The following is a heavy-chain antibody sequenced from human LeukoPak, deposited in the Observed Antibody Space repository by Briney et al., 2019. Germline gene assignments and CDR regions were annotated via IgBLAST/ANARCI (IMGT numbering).Heavy chain of an antibody. D-gene: IGHD5-12*01. CDR2: TNSDETTI. V-gene: IGHV3-74*01. CDR3: VRALSGYDDY. Sequence: GGSLRLSCAASGFTFSSHWMQWVRQAPGKGLVWVSRTNSDETTIDYADSVKGRFTISRDNVKSTVYLQMNSLRAEDTAVYYCVRALSGYDDYWGQGTLVTVSS. J-gene: IGHJ4*02. CDR1: GFTFSSHW.